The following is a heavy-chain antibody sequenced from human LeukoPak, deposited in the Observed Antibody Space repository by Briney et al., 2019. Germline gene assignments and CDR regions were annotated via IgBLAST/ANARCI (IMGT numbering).Heavy chain of an antibody. CDR1: GYTFTSYG. CDR3: ARVRRRYYYDSSGYYFDY. CDR2: ISAYNGNT. Sequence: ASVKVSCKASGYTFTSYGISWVRQAPGQGLEWMGWISAYNGNTNYAQKLQGRVTMHTDTSTSTAYMELRSLRSDDTAVYYCARVRRRYYYDSSGYYFDYWGQGTLVTVSS. V-gene: IGHV1-18*01. D-gene: IGHD3-22*01. J-gene: IGHJ4*02.